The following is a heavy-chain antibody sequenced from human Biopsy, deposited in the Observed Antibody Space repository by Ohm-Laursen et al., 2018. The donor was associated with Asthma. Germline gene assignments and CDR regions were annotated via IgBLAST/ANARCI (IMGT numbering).Heavy chain of an antibody. CDR1: GGTFSNFA. J-gene: IGHJ6*02. V-gene: IGHV1-69*01. CDR2: IMTVFGTT. Sequence: SSVKVSCKAPGGTFSNFAISWVRQAPGQGLEWLGGIMTVFGTTNYAQKFQGRVTITADESTSTAYMEVTILRSEDTAIYYCARCQVGYSSGWSLLLKKIYYSGMDVWGQGTLVPVSS. CDR3: ARCQVGYSSGWSLLLKKIYYSGMDV. D-gene: IGHD6-19*01.